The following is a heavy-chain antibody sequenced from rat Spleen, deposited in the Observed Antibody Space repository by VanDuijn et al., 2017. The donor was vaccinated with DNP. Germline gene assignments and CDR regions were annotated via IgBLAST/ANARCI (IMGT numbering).Heavy chain of an antibody. J-gene: IGHJ2*01. Sequence: EVQLVESGGDLVQPGRSLKLSCVASGFTFNNYWMTWIRQVPGKGLEWVASITSSGGSTYYPDSVKGRFTISRDNAKNTLYLQMNSLRSEDTATYYCARGNSGPFDYWGQGVMVTVSS. V-gene: IGHV5-31*01. CDR3: ARGNSGPFDY. CDR1: GFTFNNYW. D-gene: IGHD4-3*01. CDR2: ITSSGGST.